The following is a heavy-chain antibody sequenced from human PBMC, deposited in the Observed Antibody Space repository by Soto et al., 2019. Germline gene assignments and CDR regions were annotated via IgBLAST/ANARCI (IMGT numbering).Heavy chain of an antibody. CDR2: IYYSGST. J-gene: IGHJ5*02. CDR1: GGSISSYY. CDR3: ARVGRYCSSTSCWYNWFDP. D-gene: IGHD2-2*01. Sequence: PSETLSLTYTVSGGSISSYYWSWIRQPPGKGLEWIGYIYYSGSTNYNPSLKSRVTISVDTSKNQFSLKLSSVTAADTAVYYCARVGRYCSSTSCWYNWFDPWGQGTLVTVSS. V-gene: IGHV4-59*01.